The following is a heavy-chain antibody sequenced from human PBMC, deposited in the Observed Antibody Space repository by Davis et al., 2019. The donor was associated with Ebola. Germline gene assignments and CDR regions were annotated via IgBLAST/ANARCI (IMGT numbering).Heavy chain of an antibody. J-gene: IGHJ5*02. CDR1: GGSISSSNW. V-gene: IGHV4-4*02. CDR3: ARGYSSSGGWFDP. D-gene: IGHD6-6*01. CDR2: IYHSGST. Sequence: SETLSLTCTVSGGSISSSNWWSWVRQPPGKGLEWIGEIYHSGSTNYNPSLKSRVTISVDTSKNQFSLKLSSVTAADTAVYYCARGYSSSGGWFDPWGQGTLVTVSS.